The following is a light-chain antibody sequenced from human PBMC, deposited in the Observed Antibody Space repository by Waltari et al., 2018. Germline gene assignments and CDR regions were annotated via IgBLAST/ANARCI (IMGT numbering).Light chain of an antibody. CDR1: QSVSIY. CDR3: QHYKSLPVS. CDR2: HTS. J-gene: IGKJ1*01. V-gene: IGKV3-20*01. Sequence: IVLTQSPAPLSLSPVERATLSCRASQSVSIYLAWYQQNPGQAPRLLIYHTSTSATGIPDRFSGSGSGTDFSLTISGLEPEDFAVYYCQHYKSLPVSFGQGTRVEIK.